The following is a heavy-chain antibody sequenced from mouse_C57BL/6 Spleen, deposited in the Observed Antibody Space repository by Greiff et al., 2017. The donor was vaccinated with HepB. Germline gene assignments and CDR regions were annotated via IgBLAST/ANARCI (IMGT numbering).Heavy chain of an antibody. CDR3: ARRGYGSSSDY. J-gene: IGHJ2*01. V-gene: IGHV1-64*01. Sequence: QVHVKQPGAELVKPGASVKLSCKASGYTFTSYWMHWVKQRPGQGLEWIGMIHPNSGSTNYNEKFKSKATLTVDKSSSTAYMQLSSLTSEDSAVYYCARRGYGSSSDYWGQGTTLTVSS. CDR2: IHPNSGST. D-gene: IGHD1-1*01. CDR1: GYTFTSYW.